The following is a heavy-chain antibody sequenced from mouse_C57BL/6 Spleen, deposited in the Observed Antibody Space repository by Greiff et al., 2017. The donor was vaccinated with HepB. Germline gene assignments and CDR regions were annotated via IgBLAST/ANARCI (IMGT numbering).Heavy chain of an antibody. CDR2: ISYSGST. V-gene: IGHV3-1*01. J-gene: IGHJ4*01. CDR3: ARGEYYSKAMDY. D-gene: IGHD2-5*01. CDR1: GYSITSGYD. Sequence: EVQLQESGPGMVKPSQSLSLTCTVTGYSITSGYDWHWIRHFPGNKLEWMGYISYSGSTNYNPSLKSRISITHDTSKNHFFLKLNSVTTEDTATYYCARGEYYSKAMDYWGQGTSVTVSS.